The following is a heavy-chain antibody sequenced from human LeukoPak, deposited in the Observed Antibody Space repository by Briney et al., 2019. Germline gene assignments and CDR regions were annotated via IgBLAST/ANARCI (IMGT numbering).Heavy chain of an antibody. CDR2: INPNGGST. D-gene: IGHD3-22*01. CDR1: GYIFTSYY. Sequence: ASVRVSCKASGYIFTSYYMHWVRQAPGQGLEWMGIINPNGGSTNYAQKFQGRVIMTRDTSTSTVYMELSSLRSEDTAMYFCARSGPTHRSGYHLEGYWGQGTLVTVSS. V-gene: IGHV1-46*01. CDR3: ARSGPTHRSGYHLEGY. J-gene: IGHJ4*02.